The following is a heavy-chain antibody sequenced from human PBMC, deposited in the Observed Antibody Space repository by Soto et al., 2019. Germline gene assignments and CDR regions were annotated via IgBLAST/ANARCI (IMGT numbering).Heavy chain of an antibody. D-gene: IGHD2-2*01. CDR1: GFTFNNFA. V-gene: IGHV3-30-3*01. J-gene: IGHJ4*02. CDR2: ISSDGSNK. Sequence: AGSLRLSCAASGFTFNNFAMHWVRQAPGKGLEWVALISSDGSNKYYADSVKGRFTMSRDNSNNTLYLQMNNLRAEDSAIYYSACPQQDFVLVPPVTWGQGTLVTVSS. CDR3: ACPQQDFVLVPPVT.